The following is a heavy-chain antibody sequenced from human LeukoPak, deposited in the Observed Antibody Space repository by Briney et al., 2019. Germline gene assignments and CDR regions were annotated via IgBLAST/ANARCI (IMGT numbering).Heavy chain of an antibody. D-gene: IGHD6-13*01. J-gene: IGHJ5*02. V-gene: IGHV4-61*01. CDR3: ARGRIAAAGTVDWFDP. Sequence: SETLSLTCTVSGGSVNSGSYYWTWIRQPPGKGLEWIGYVSYTGSTNYNPSLKSRVTISLDTSKNQLSLKLSSVTAADTAVYYCARGRIAAAGTVDWFDPWGQGTLVTVSS. CDR2: VSYTGST. CDR1: GGSVNSGSYY.